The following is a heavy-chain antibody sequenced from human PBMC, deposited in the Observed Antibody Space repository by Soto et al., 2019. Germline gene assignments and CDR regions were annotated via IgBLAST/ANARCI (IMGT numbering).Heavy chain of an antibody. CDR1: GYSFTTYW. CDR2: IYPGDSET. Sequence: PGESLKISCKGSGYSFTTYWIGWVRQMPGKGLESMGIIYPGDSETKYSPSFQGQVTISVDKSISTAYLQWSSLKASDTAIYYCARHGLYGSGWDGLDVWGQGTTVTVSS. V-gene: IGHV5-51*01. J-gene: IGHJ6*02. D-gene: IGHD6-25*01. CDR3: ARHGLYGSGWDGLDV.